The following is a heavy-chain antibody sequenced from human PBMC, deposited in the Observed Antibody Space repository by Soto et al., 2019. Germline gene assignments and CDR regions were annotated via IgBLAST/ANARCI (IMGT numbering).Heavy chain of an antibody. J-gene: IGHJ4*02. CDR3: ARVGRFEPPDY. CDR1: XYXXXXXX. Sequence: VQXVXSGXXXXXXXXXVKXSCXAXXYXXXXXXIXWXXXAXXXRLEWMGWMNPNSGNTGYAQKFQGRVTMTRNTSISTAYMELSSLRSEDTAVYYCARVGRFEPPDYWGQGTLVTVSS. CDR2: MNPNSGNT. V-gene: IGHV1-8*01. D-gene: IGHD3-10*01.